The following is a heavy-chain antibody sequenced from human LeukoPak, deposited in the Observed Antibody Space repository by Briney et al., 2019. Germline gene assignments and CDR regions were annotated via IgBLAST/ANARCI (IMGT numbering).Heavy chain of an antibody. CDR3: ARDADGSLDY. J-gene: IGHJ4*02. D-gene: IGHD5-24*01. V-gene: IGHV3-7*05. CDR1: GSTFSSYW. Sequence: PGGSLRLSCTASGSTFSSYWMAWVRQAPGKGLEWVANIKQDGSDKIYVDSVKGRFTISRDNAKNSLYLQMNSLRAEDTAVYYCARDADGSLDYWGQGTLVTVSS. CDR2: IKQDGSDK.